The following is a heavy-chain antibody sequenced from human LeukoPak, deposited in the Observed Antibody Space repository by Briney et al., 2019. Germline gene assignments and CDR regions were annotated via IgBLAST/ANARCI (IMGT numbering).Heavy chain of an antibody. CDR2: ISYDGSNK. CDR3: AKDFDFWSGYYFDY. V-gene: IGHV3-30-3*01. J-gene: IGHJ4*02. D-gene: IGHD3-3*01. Sequence: GGSLRLSCAASGFTFSSYAMHWVRQAPGKGLEWVAVISYDGSNKYYADSVKGRFTISRDNSKNTLYLQMNSLRAEDTAVYYCAKDFDFWSGYYFDYWGQGTLVTVSS. CDR1: GFTFSSYA.